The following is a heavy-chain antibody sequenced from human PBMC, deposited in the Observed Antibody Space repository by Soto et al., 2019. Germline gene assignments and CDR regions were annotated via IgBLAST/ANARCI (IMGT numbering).Heavy chain of an antibody. J-gene: IGHJ6*03. V-gene: IGHV4-59*01. CDR1: GGSISSYY. CDR3: AGVRRRFLNYYYVEV. CDR2: IYYSGST. Sequence: SETLSLTCTVSGGSISSYYWSWIRQPPGKGLEWIGYIYYSGSTNYNPSLKSRVTISVDTSKNQFSLKLSSVTAADTAVYYCAGVRRRFLNYYYVEVWGKGPPVTFPS.